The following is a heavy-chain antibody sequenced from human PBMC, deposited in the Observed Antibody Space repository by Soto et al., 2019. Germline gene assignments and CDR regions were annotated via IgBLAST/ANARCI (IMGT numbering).Heavy chain of an antibody. Sequence: PSETLSLTCAVYGGSFSGYYWSWIRQPPGKGLEWIGEINHSGSTNYNPSLKSRVTISVDTSKNQFSLKLSSVTAADTAVYYCARGLGPMVRRRFDPWGQGTLVTVSS. D-gene: IGHD3-10*01. CDR3: ARGLGPMVRRRFDP. V-gene: IGHV4-34*01. CDR2: INHSGST. CDR1: GGSFSGYY. J-gene: IGHJ5*02.